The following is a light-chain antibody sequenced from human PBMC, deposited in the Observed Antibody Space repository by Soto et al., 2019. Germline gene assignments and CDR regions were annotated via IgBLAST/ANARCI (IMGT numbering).Light chain of an antibody. CDR2: DAS. V-gene: IGKV1-5*01. CDR1: QNINSW. CDR3: QQYNSYALT. J-gene: IGKJ4*01. Sequence: DIQMTQSPSTLSASVGDRVTITCRASQNINSWLAWYQQKPGKAPKLLIYDASSVQSGVPSRFSGSRSGTEFTLTISGLQPDDFATYYCQQYNSYALTFGGGTKVDI.